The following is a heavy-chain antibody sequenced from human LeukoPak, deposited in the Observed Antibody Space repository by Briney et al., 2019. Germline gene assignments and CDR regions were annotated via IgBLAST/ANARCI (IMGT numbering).Heavy chain of an antibody. Sequence: SETLSLTCTVSGGSISSSSYYWGWIRQPPGKGLEWIGSIYYSGSTYYNPSLKSRVTISVDTSKNQFSLKLSSVTAADTAVYYCVSVLLRLLDYWGQGTLVTVSS. CDR2: IYYSGST. J-gene: IGHJ4*02. CDR3: VSVLLRLLDY. V-gene: IGHV4-39*01. CDR1: GGSISSSSYY. D-gene: IGHD4-17*01.